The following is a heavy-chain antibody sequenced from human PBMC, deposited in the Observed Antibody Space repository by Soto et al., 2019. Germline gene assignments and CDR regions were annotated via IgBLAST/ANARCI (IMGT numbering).Heavy chain of an antibody. J-gene: IGHJ5*02. Sequence: ASVKVSCKASGGTFSSYAISWVRQATGQGLEWMGGIIPIFGTANYAQKFQGRVTITADKSTSTAYMELSSLRSEDTAVYYCARDSEYCSSTSCYSSWFDPWGQGTLVTVSS. CDR2: IIPIFGTA. V-gene: IGHV1-69*06. CDR3: ARDSEYCSSTSCYSSWFDP. CDR1: GGTFSSYA. D-gene: IGHD2-2*01.